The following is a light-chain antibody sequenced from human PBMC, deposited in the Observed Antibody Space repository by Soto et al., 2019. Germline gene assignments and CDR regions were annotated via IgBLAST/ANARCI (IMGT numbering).Light chain of an antibody. Sequence: ENVLTQSPGTLSLSPGESATVSCRASQNVARNYLAWYQQRPGQAPRLLIYDASTRATGIPDRFSGSGSGTDLTLTISRLEPEDFAVYYCQQYGSSPRTFGQGTKVDIK. CDR2: DAS. J-gene: IGKJ1*01. V-gene: IGKV3-20*01. CDR3: QQYGSSPRT. CDR1: QNVARNY.